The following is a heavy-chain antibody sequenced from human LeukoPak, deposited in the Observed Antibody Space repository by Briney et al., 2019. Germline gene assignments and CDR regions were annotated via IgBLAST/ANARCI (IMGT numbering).Heavy chain of an antibody. Sequence: PGGSLRLSCAASGFTFSSYWMHWVRQAPGKGLVWVSRIHSDGSSTSYADSVKGRFTISRDNSKNTLSLQMNSLRVEDTAMYFCAKDIQLSTWGLGTMVTVSS. V-gene: IGHV3-74*01. J-gene: IGHJ3*01. CDR1: GFTFSSYW. D-gene: IGHD5-24*01. CDR3: AKDIQLST. CDR2: IHSDGSST.